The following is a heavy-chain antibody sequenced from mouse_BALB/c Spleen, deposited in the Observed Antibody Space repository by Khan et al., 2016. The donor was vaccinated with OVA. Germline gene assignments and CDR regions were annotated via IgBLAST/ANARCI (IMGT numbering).Heavy chain of an antibody. CDR3: ARYASSPYYAMDY. Sequence: VQLQQAGPELVKPGASVKMSCKATGYTFTNYVMHWVKQKPGQGLEWIGYINPYNDGIKYNEKFKGKATLTSDKSSSTAYMELSSLTSEDSADYYCARYASSPYYAMDYWGQVTSVTVSS. V-gene: IGHV1S136*01. D-gene: IGHD1-1*01. CDR2: INPYNDGI. CDR1: GYTFTNYV. J-gene: IGHJ4*01.